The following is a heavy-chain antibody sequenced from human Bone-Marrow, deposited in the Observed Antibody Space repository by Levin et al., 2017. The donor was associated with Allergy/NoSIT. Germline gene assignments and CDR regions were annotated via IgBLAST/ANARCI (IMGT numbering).Heavy chain of an antibody. CDR3: AASGGAIDY. CDR2: MYTSDST. CDR1: GGSISNYH. Sequence: PSETLSLTCTFSGGSISNYHWNWIRQPAGKGLEWIGRMYTSDSTKYNPSLKSRVTMSVDTSKRQISLELRSVTAADTAVYYCAASGGAIDYWGQGILVTVSS. J-gene: IGHJ4*02. D-gene: IGHD1-26*01. V-gene: IGHV4-4*07.